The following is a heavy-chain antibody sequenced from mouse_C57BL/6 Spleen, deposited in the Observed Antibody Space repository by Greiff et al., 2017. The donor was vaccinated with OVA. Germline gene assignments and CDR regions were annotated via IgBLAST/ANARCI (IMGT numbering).Heavy chain of an antibody. CDR3: ARGTTTVVTYYAMDY. CDR1: GYTFTSYW. CDR2: IYPGSGST. D-gene: IGHD1-1*01. J-gene: IGHJ4*01. V-gene: IGHV1-55*01. Sequence: QVQLQQPGAELVKPGASVKMSCKASGYTFTSYWITWVKQRPGQGLEWIGDIYPGSGSTNYNEKFKSKATLTVDTSSSTAYMQLSSLTSEDSAVDYCARGTTTVVTYYAMDYWGQGTSVSVSS.